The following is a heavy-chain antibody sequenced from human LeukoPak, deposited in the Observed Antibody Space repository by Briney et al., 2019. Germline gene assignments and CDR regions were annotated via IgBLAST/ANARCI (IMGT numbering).Heavy chain of an antibody. CDR2: ITGSRGTT. CDR1: GFLLSSYG. CDR3: VKGPLTVVSYFHH. Sequence: GGSLRLSCAASGFLLSSYGMTWVRQAPGEGLEWVSFITGSRGTTYYADSVKGRFSISRDNSKNTLFLEMNSLRVEDTAAYYCVKGPLTVVSYFHHWGRGTLVTVSS. J-gene: IGHJ4*01. V-gene: IGHV3-23*01. D-gene: IGHD4-23*01.